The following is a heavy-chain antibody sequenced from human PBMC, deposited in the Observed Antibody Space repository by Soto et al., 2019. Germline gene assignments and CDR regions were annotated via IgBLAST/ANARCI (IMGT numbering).Heavy chain of an antibody. J-gene: IGHJ4*02. CDR1: GYTFHY. Sequence: ASVTVSCKASGYTFHYMHWVRQAPGQGLEWMALINPTTGGTNYAQKFQGRVTMTWDTSISTAYMELSRLRSDDTAIYYCARGYCSTSGCSHYFDYWGQGTLVTVSS. CDR3: ARGYCSTSGCSHYFDY. V-gene: IGHV1-2*02. D-gene: IGHD2-8*01. CDR2: INPTTGGT.